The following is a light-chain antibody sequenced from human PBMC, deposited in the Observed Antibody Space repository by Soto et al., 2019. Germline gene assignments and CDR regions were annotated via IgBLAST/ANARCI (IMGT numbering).Light chain of an antibody. V-gene: IGKV1-39*01. CDR3: QQSFSTLYT. CDR1: QSINSY. CDR2: AAS. Sequence: DIQMTQSPSSLSASVGDRVTITCRASQSINSYVNWYQQKPGKAPKLLVYAASTLQSGVPSRFSGSGSGTDFTLTISSLQSEDLATYYCQQSFSTLYTFGQGTKLEIK. J-gene: IGKJ2*01.